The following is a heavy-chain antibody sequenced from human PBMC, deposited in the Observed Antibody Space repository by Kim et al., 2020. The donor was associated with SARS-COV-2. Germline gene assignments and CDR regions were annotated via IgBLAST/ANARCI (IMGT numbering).Heavy chain of an antibody. Sequence: AQKFQGRVTMTRDTSTSTVYMELSSLRSEDTAVYYCARGKKVGTGDFDYWGQGTLVTVSS. V-gene: IGHV1-46*01. D-gene: IGHD7-27*01. J-gene: IGHJ4*02. CDR3: ARGKKVGTGDFDY.